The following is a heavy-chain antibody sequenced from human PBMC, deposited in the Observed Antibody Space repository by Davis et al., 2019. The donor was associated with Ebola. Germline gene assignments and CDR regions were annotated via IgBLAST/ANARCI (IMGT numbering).Heavy chain of an antibody. D-gene: IGHD3-22*01. CDR1: GFTFITYI. Sequence: GESLKISCEASGFTFITYIMHWVRQAPGKGLEWVSSISSSGNHMYYADSLRGRFTISRDNAKNSLYLQMNSLRAEDTAVYYCARESSGLDFDSWGQGTLVTVSS. CDR3: ARESSGLDFDS. CDR2: ISSSGNHM. J-gene: IGHJ4*02. V-gene: IGHV3-21*06.